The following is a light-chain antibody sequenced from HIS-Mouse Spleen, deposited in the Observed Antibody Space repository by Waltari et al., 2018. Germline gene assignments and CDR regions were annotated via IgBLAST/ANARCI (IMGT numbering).Light chain of an antibody. Sequence: SYELTQPPSVSVSPAQTARIPCSGAKLGDKYACWYHQKPGQSPVLVIYQDSKRPSGIPERFSGSNSGNTATLTISGTQAMDEADYYCQAWDSSTVVFGGGTKLTVL. J-gene: IGLJ2*01. CDR3: QAWDSSTVV. CDR2: QDS. V-gene: IGLV3-1*01. CDR1: KLGDKY.